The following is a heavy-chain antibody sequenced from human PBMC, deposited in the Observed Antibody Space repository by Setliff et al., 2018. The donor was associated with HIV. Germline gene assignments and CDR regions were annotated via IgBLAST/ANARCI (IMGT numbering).Heavy chain of an antibody. V-gene: IGHV4-59*01. J-gene: IGHJ4*02. CDR3: ARDQSDWFY. D-gene: IGHD3-3*01. CDR1: GASISSDS. Sequence: PSETLSLTCTVSGASISSDSWSWIRQSPGKGLEWIGNIYHSGSTNYNPSLKSRVTISVDTSKSQFSLKLNSVTAADTAVYYCARDQSDWFYWGQGTLVTVSS. CDR2: IYHSGST.